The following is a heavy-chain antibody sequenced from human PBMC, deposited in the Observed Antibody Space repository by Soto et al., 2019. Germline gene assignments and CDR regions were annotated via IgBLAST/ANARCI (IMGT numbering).Heavy chain of an antibody. CDR1: GFTFGNYW. J-gene: IGHJ6*02. CDR2: MNQNGSEK. CDR3: ASQRGSDAMDV. Sequence: EVQLVESGGGLVQPGGSLRLSCTVSGFTFGNYWMTWVRQAPGKGLEWVANMNQNGSEKYYVDSVKGRFAISRDNAKNSLYLQRNSLSAEDTAVYYWASQRGSDAMDVWGQGTTVTVSS. V-gene: IGHV3-7*05. D-gene: IGHD1-1*01.